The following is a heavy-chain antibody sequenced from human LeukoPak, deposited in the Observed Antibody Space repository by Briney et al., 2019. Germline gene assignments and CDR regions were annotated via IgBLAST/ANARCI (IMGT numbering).Heavy chain of an antibody. D-gene: IGHD1-1*01. V-gene: IGHV1-2*02. Sequence: ASVKVSCKASGYTFTGYYMRWVRQAPGQGLEWMGRINPNSGGTNYAQKFQGRVTMTRDTSISTAYMELSRLRSDDTAVYYCARYSSRTTSSWGDAFDIWGQGTMVTVSS. CDR1: GYTFTGYY. CDR2: INPNSGGT. CDR3: ARYSSRTTSSWGDAFDI. J-gene: IGHJ3*02.